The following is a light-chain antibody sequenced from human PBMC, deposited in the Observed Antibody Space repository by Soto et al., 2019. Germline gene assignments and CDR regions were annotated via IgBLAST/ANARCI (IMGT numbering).Light chain of an antibody. CDR3: VQGTHWPIT. V-gene: IGKV2-30*02. Sequence: DVVMTQSPLSLPVTLGQPASISCRSNQSLVHSDGIAYFSWFQQRPGRSPRRVIYTVSNRDSGVTPRFSGSGSVTDSALKNSRVEAEDVGVYYGVQGTHWPITFGQGTRLESK. CDR2: TVS. J-gene: IGKJ5*01. CDR1: QSLVHSDGIAY.